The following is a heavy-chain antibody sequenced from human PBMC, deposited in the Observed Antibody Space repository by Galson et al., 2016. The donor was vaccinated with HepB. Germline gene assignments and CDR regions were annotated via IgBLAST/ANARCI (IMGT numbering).Heavy chain of an antibody. Sequence: LRLSCAASGFAFSSHWMHWVRQDLGKGLVWVSRINSDGTISNYADSVKGRFTISRDNARNTLYLQMNSLRAEDTAVYFCVRDHSVVPTTAYNWFDPWGRGTLVTVSS. CDR3: VRDHSVVPTTAYNWFDP. V-gene: IGHV3-74*01. CDR2: INSDGTIS. J-gene: IGHJ5*02. D-gene: IGHD4-23*01. CDR1: GFAFSSHW.